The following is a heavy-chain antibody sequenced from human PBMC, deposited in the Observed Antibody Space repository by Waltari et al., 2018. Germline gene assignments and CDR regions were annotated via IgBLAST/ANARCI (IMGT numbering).Heavy chain of an antibody. CDR3: VVGRINMVH. J-gene: IGHJ4*02. D-gene: IGHD3-10*01. V-gene: IGHV3-7*01. Sequence: EVQVVESGGGLVQVGGSLRLSCAASSFTFSNYWMTWVRQAPGKGLEWVANIKEDGSEKYYVDSVKGRFTISRDNAKNSLYLQMNSLRAEDTAVYYCVVGRINMVHWGQGTLLSVSS. CDR2: IKEDGSEK. CDR1: SFTFSNYW.